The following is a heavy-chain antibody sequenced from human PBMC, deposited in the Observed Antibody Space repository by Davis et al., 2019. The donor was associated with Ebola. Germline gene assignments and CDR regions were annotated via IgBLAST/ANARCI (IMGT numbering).Heavy chain of an antibody. CDR2: IRSKANSYAT. Sequence: GESLKISCAASGFSFSGSAMHWVRQASGKGLEWVGRIRSKANSYATAYAASVKGRFAISRDDSKNTAYLQMNSRKTEDTAVYYCTITTASIDYWGQGTLVTVSS. J-gene: IGHJ4*02. D-gene: IGHD3-22*01. CDR1: GFSFSGSA. V-gene: IGHV3-73*01. CDR3: TITTASIDY.